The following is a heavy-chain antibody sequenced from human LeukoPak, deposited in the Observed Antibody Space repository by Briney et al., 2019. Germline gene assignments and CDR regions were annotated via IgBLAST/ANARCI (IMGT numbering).Heavy chain of an antibody. J-gene: IGHJ6*02. V-gene: IGHV3-30*18. CDR2: ISYDGSNK. CDR1: GFTFSSYG. D-gene: IGHD3-3*01. Sequence: RPGRSLRLSCAASGFTFSSYGIHWVRQAPGKGLEWVAVISYDGSNKYYADSVKGRFTISRDNSKNTLYLQMNSLRAEDAAVYYCAKDQKAYDFWSGPIYYYYGMDVWGQGTTVTVS. CDR3: AKDQKAYDFWSGPIYYYYGMDV.